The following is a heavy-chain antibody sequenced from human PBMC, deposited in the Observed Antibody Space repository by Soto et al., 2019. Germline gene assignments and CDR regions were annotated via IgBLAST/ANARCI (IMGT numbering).Heavy chain of an antibody. CDR2: ISYDGSNK. D-gene: IGHD1-7*01. CDR1: GFTFSSYG. V-gene: IGHV3-30*18. CDR3: AKSGITGTTNLPSPIF. J-gene: IGHJ4*02. Sequence: LRLSCAASGFTFSSYGMHWVRQAPGKGLEWVAVISYDGSNKYYADSVKGRFTISRDNSKNTLYLQMNSLRAEDTAVYYCAKSGITGTTNLPSPIFWGQGTLVTVS.